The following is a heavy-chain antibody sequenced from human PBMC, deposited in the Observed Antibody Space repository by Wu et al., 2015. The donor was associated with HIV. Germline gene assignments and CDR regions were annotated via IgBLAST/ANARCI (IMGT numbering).Heavy chain of an antibody. CDR3: VRQSGGWHSGAEYIQH. D-gene: IGHD6-19*01. CDR1: GTSVSSDYY. CDR2: LYHTGST. J-gene: IGHJ1*01. V-gene: IGHV4-38-2*01. Sequence: QVQLQESGPGLVKPSETLSLTCVVSGTSVSSDYYWGWIRQTPGKGLEWIGTLYHTGSTYYNPSLKSRVTISVDTSQNHFSLKLNSVTAADTAVYYCVRQSGGWHSGAEYIQHWGQGTLVTVSS.